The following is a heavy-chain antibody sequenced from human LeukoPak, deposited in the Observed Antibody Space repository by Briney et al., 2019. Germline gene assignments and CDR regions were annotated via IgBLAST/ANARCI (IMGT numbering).Heavy chain of an antibody. D-gene: IGHD1-26*01. J-gene: IGHJ3*02. CDR1: GFTFSSYS. CDR2: ISSSSSTI. V-gene: IGHV3-48*01. Sequence: GGSLRLSCAASGFTFSSYSMNWVRQAPGKGLEWVSYISSSSSTIYYADSVKGRFTISRDNAKDSLYLQMNSLRAEDTAVYYCARPPSGSYSSVGHPFAFDIWGQGTMVTVSS. CDR3: ARPPSGSYSSVGHPFAFDI.